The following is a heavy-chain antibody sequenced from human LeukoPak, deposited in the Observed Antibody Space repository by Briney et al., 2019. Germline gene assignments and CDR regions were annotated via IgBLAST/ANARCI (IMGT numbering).Heavy chain of an antibody. J-gene: IGHJ4*02. Sequence: GGSLRLSCAAYGFTFSTYWMHWVRQDPGKGLVWVSRISSDASITSYADPVKGRFTISRDNAKNTLYLQMNSLRAEDTALYYCATSARTYLGSSLDYWGQGTLVTVSS. V-gene: IGHV3-74*01. CDR1: GFTFSTYW. D-gene: IGHD2-15*01. CDR2: ISSDASIT. CDR3: ATSARTYLGSSLDY.